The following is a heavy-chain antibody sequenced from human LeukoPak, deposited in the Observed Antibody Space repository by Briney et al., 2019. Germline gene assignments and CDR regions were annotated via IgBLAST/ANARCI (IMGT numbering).Heavy chain of an antibody. CDR2: IYHSGST. V-gene: IGHV4-30-2*01. CDR3: ARSSYGDYGWFDP. Sequence: SETLSLTCAVSGGSISSGGFSWSWIRQPPGKGREWIGYIYHSGSTYYNPSLKSRVTISVDRSKNQSSLKLSSVTAADTAVYYCARSSYGDYGWFDPWGQGTLVTVSS. CDR1: GGSISSGGFS. J-gene: IGHJ5*02. D-gene: IGHD4-17*01.